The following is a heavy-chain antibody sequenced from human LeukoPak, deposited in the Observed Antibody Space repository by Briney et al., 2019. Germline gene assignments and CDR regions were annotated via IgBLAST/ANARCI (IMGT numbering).Heavy chain of an antibody. CDR2: ISYDGSNK. D-gene: IGHD6-19*01. CDR1: GFTFSSYA. J-gene: IGHJ4*02. CDR3: ARKNIAVAGIPDY. Sequence: SGGSLRLSCAASGFTFSSYAMHWVRQAPGKGLEWVAVISYDGSNKYYADSVKGRFTISRDNSKNTLYLQMNSLRAEDTAVYYCARKNIAVAGIPDYWGQGILVTVSS. V-gene: IGHV3-30-3*01.